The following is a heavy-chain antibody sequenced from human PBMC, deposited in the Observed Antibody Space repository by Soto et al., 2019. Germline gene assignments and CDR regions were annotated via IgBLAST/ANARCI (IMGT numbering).Heavy chain of an antibody. J-gene: IGHJ4*02. CDR2: IYYSGST. CDR3: ARTDDSGHFDY. CDR1: GGSISSYY. V-gene: IGHV4-59*01. D-gene: IGHD2-21*02. Sequence: PSETLSVTCTVSGGSISSYYWSWIRQPPGKGLEWIGYIYYSGSTNYNPSLKSRVTISVDTSKNQFSLRLKSVTAADTAVYYCARTDDSGHFDYWGPGTQVTVSS.